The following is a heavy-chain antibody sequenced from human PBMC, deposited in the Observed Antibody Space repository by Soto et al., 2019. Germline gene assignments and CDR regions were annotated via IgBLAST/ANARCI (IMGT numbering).Heavy chain of an antibody. D-gene: IGHD2-2*02. J-gene: IGHJ6*02. Sequence: ASVKVSCKASGGTFSSYAISWVRQAPGQGLEWMGGIIPIFGTANYAQKFQGRVTITADKSTSTAYMELSSLRSEDTAVYYCARDVVVPAAILGYYYGMDVWGQGTTVTVSS. CDR2: IIPIFGTA. V-gene: IGHV1-69*06. CDR3: ARDVVVPAAILGYYYGMDV. CDR1: GGTFSSYA.